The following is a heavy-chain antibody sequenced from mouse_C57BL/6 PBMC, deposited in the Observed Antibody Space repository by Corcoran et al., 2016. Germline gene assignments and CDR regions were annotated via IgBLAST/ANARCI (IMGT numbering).Heavy chain of an antibody. Sequence: DVQLQESGPGLVKPSQSLSLTCSVTGYSITSGYYWNWIRQFPGNKLECMGYISYDGSNNYNPSLKNRISITRDTSKNQFFLKLNSVTTEDTATYYCARGELTGYFDYWGQGTTPTVSS. CDR3: ARGELTGYFDY. CDR2: ISYDGSN. J-gene: IGHJ2*01. V-gene: IGHV3-6*01. D-gene: IGHD4-1*01. CDR1: GYSITSGYY.